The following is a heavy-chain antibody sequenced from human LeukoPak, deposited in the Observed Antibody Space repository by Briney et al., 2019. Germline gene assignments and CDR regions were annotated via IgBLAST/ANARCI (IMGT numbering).Heavy chain of an antibody. Sequence: SETLSLTCAVSDDSFSSHYWTWIRQPPGKGLEWIGYISYIGSTNYNPSLKSRVTISIDTSRNQFSLRLSYVTAADTAVYYCARDLVTVTKGFDIWGQGTMVSVSS. D-gene: IGHD4-17*01. CDR2: ISYIGST. J-gene: IGHJ3*02. CDR1: DDSFSSHY. CDR3: ARDLVTVTKGFDI. V-gene: IGHV4-59*11.